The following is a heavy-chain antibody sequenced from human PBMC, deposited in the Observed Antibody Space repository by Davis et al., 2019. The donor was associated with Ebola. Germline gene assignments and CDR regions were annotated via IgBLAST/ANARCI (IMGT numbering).Heavy chain of an antibody. Sequence: GESLKISCAASGFTFSSYSMNWVRQAPGKGLEWVSSISSSSSYIYYADSVKGRFTISRDNAKNTLYLQMNSLRSEDTAMYYCARDEDVWGQGTTVTVSS. V-gene: IGHV3-21*01. CDR1: GFTFSSYS. J-gene: IGHJ6*02. CDR3: ARDEDV. CDR2: ISSSSSYI.